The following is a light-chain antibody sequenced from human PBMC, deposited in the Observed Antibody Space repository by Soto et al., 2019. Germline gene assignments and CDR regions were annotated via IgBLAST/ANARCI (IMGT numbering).Light chain of an antibody. Sequence: QSVLTQPASVSGSPGQSITISCTGTSGDIGSYNRVSWYQQHPGKAPKLIIYEVTDRPSGVSNRFSGSKSGNTASLTISGLQAEDEADYYCCSYAGSGTDNYVFGSGTKLTVL. J-gene: IGLJ1*01. CDR2: EVT. V-gene: IGLV2-23*02. CDR1: SGDIGSYNR. CDR3: CSYAGSGTDNYV.